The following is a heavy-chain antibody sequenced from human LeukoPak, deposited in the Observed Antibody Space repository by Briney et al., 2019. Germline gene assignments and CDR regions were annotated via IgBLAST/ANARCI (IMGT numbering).Heavy chain of an antibody. V-gene: IGHV4-59*01. D-gene: IGHD2-21*02. J-gene: IGHJ4*02. CDR3: ASGKVTAIRGLGY. CDR1: GGSISSYY. Sequence: SETLSLTRTVSGGSISSYYWSWIRQPPGKGLEWIGYIYYSGSTNYNPSLKSRVTISVDTSKNQFSLKLSSVTAADTAVYYCASGKVTAIRGLGYWGQGTLVTVSS. CDR2: IYYSGST.